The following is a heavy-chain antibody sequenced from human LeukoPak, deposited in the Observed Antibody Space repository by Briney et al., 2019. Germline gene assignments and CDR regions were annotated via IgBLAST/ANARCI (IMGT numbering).Heavy chain of an antibody. CDR3: ARDPVPAATTNFDY. J-gene: IGHJ4*02. V-gene: IGHV3-30-3*01. CDR2: ISYDGSNK. CDR1: GFTFSRYA. Sequence: SGRSLRLSCAAPGFTFSRYAMHWDSQAASKGGEREAVISYDGSNKYYADSVKGRFTISRDNSKNTLYLQMNSLIAEDTAVYYCARDPVPAATTNFDYWGQGTLVTVSS. D-gene: IGHD2-2*01.